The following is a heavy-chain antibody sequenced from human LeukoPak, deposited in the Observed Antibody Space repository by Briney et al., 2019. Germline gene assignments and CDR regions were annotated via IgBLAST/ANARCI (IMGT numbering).Heavy chain of an antibody. CDR1: GGSFSGYY. D-gene: IGHD6-13*01. CDR2: INHSGST. CDR3: ARRKSGYSSSWYRYYYYGMDV. V-gene: IGHV4-34*01. J-gene: IGHJ6*02. Sequence: SETLSLTCAVYGGSFSGYYWSWIRQPPGKGLEWIGEINHSGSTNYNPSLKSRVTISVDTSKNQFSLKLSSVTAADTAVYYCARRKSGYSSSWYRYYYYGMDVWGQGTTVTVSS.